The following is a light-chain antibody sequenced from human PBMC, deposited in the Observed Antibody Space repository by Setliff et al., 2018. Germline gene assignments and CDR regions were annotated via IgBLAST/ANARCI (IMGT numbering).Light chain of an antibody. CDR1: SSDVGGYNY. J-gene: IGLJ1*01. Sequence: QSALAQPRSVSGSPGQSVTISCTGTSSDVGGYNYVSWYQQHPGKAPKVMIYDVSKRPSGVPDRFSSSKSGNTASLTISGLQAEDEADYYCCSYAGSYSYVFGTGTKVTV. V-gene: IGLV2-11*01. CDR3: CSYAGSYSYV. CDR2: DVS.